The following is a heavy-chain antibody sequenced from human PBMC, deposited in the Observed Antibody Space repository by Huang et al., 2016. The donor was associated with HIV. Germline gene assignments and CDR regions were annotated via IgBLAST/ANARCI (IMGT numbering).Heavy chain of an antibody. J-gene: IGHJ3*02. CDR1: GYTFTSYG. D-gene: IGHD6-13*01. CDR2: IRSYNGNK. V-gene: IGHV1-18*04. Sequence: QVQLVQSGAEVKKPGASVKVSCKASGYTFTSYGISWVRQAPGQGLEWKGWIRSYNGNKNYAQKLQGRVTMTTDTSTSTAYMELRSLRSDDTAVYYCARVHSSSWFGAFDIWGQGTMVTVSS. CDR3: ARVHSSSWFGAFDI.